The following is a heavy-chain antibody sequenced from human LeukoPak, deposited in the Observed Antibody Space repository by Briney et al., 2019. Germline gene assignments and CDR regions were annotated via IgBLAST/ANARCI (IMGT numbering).Heavy chain of an antibody. CDR1: GFKFDDYG. CDR2: INWNGAWT. CDR3: AGYYYDSSRGFDL. Sequence: GGSLRLSCAASGFKFDDYGMSWVRQAPGKGLEWVCDINWNGAWTGYADSVKGRFTISRNNAKNSLYLQMNSLRAEDTALYYCAGYYYDSSRGFDLWGQGTLVTVSA. D-gene: IGHD3-22*01. J-gene: IGHJ5*02. V-gene: IGHV3-20*04.